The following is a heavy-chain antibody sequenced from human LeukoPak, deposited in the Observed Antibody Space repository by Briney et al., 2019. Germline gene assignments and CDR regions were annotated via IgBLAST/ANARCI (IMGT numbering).Heavy chain of an antibody. CDR3: AVDLSGSADY. Sequence: GGSLRLSCAASGFSFSNYWFHWVRQAPGEGLVWVSRTNEHGTIINYADSVKGRFTISRDNAKNTLYLQMNSLRTEDSALYYCAVDLSGSADYWGQGTLVTVSS. V-gene: IGHV3-74*01. J-gene: IGHJ4*02. CDR1: GFSFSNYW. CDR2: TNEHGTII. D-gene: IGHD3-10*01.